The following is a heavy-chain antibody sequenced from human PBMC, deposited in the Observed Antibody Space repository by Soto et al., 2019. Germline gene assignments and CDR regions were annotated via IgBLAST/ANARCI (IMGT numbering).Heavy chain of an antibody. CDR1: GGSISSYY. D-gene: IGHD2-15*01. CDR2: IYYSGST. V-gene: IGHV4-59*01. J-gene: IGHJ4*02. CDR3: AGTRGYCSGGSCPAVVDY. Sequence: QVQLQESGPGLVKPSETLSLTCTVSGGSISSYYWSWIRQPPGKGLEWIGYIYYSGSTNYNPSLKSRVTISVDTSKNHFCLKLSSVTAADTAVYYCAGTRGYCSGGSCPAVVDYWGQGTLVTVSA.